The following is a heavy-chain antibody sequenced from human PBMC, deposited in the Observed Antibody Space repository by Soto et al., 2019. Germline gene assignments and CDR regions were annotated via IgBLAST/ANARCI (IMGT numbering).Heavy chain of an antibody. CDR3: ARDPEIAVAGAYYYGMDV. CDR2: IWYDGSNK. CDR1: GFTFSSYG. J-gene: IGHJ6*02. D-gene: IGHD6-19*01. V-gene: IGHV3-33*01. Sequence: PGGSLRLSCAASGFTFSSYGMHWVRQAPGKGLEWVAVIWYDGSNKYCADSVKGRFTISRDNSKNTLYLQMNSLRAEDTAVYYCARDPEIAVAGAYYYGMDVWGQGTTVTVSS.